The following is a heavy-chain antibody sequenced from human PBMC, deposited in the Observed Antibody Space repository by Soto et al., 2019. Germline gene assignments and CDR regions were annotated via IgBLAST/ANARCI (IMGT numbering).Heavy chain of an antibody. CDR1: GGTFGNSA. J-gene: IGHJ6*02. Sequence: QVQLVQSGAEVKKPGSSVTVSCKASGGTFGNSAISWVRQAPGQGLEWMGWISPIFPTPDYAQKFQGRVTITTDESTTTASMELASPNSEDTAVYYCARANDRQQLGGNCYCGIDVWGQGTTVTVSS. CDR3: ARANDRQQLGGNCYCGIDV. V-gene: IGHV1-69*05. CDR2: ISPIFPTP. D-gene: IGHD1-1*01.